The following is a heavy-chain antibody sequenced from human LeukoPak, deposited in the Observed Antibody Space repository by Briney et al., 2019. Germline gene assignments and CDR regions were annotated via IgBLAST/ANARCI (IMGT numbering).Heavy chain of an antibody. CDR2: ISSSSSYI. V-gene: IGHV3-21*01. CDR3: AKNGYSSGWRPDY. J-gene: IGHJ4*02. Sequence: GGSLRLSCAASGFTFSSYSMNWVRLAPGKGLEWVSSISSSSSYIYYADSVKGRFTISRDNAKNSLYLQMNSLRAEDTAVYYCAKNGYSSGWRPDYWGQGTLVTVSS. D-gene: IGHD6-19*01. CDR1: GFTFSSYS.